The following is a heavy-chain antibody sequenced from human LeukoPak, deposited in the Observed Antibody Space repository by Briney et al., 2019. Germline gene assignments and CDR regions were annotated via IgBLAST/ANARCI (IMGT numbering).Heavy chain of an antibody. J-gene: IGHJ4*02. V-gene: IGHV3-53*01. CDR1: GFTISTDY. Sequence: WGSLRLSCAASGFTISTDYLGWVRQAPGKGLELVSVFYNCVNTYSNDSLKVRFTISIDNSTNTMHLPLNRLSAEDTALYYCVRCDSSNWYGIDYWGQGTLVTVSS. CDR2: FYNCVNT. D-gene: IGHD6-13*01. CDR3: VRCDSSNWYGIDY.